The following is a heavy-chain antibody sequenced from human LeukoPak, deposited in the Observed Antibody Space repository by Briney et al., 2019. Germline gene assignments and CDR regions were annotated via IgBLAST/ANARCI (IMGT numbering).Heavy chain of an antibody. CDR3: ATLARYAFDI. Sequence: GGSLRLSCAASGLTVSSKDMSWVRQAPGKGLERVSVIYSGGSTYYADSVKGRFTISRDNSKNTLYLQMISLRAEDTAVYYCATLARYAFDIWGQGSMVTVSS. D-gene: IGHD5-12*01. J-gene: IGHJ3*02. V-gene: IGHV3-53*01. CDR1: GLTVSSKD. CDR2: IYSGGST.